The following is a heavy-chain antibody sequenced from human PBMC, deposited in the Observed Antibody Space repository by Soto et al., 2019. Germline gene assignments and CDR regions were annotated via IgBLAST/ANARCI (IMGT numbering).Heavy chain of an antibody. CDR2: ISGSGGST. CDR3: AKDSHYYDSSGPHDY. J-gene: IGHJ4*02. D-gene: IGHD3-22*01. Sequence: EVQLLESGGGLVQPGGSLRLSCAASGFTFSSYAMSWVRQAPGKGLEWVSAISGSGGSTYYADSEKGRFTISRDNSKNTLYLQMNSLRAEDTAVYYCAKDSHYYDSSGPHDYWGQGTLVTVSS. V-gene: IGHV3-23*01. CDR1: GFTFSSYA.